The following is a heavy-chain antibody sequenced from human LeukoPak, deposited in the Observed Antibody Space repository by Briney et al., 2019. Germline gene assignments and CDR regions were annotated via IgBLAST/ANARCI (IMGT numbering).Heavy chain of an antibody. Sequence: GGSLRLSCASSGYTFSSYWMSWVRQAPGKGLEWVANIKKDGSEKYYVDSVKGRFTISRDNAMKSLYLQMDSLTDDDTAVYYCVRVDNLAARRRGVLWGPGTQVTVSS. CDR2: IKKDGSEK. V-gene: IGHV3-7*01. D-gene: IGHD6-6*01. J-gene: IGHJ4*02. CDR1: GYTFSSYW. CDR3: VRVDNLAARRRGVL.